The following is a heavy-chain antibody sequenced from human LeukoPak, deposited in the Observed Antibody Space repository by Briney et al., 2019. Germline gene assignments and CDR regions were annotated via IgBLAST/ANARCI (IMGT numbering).Heavy chain of an antibody. CDR2: IYYSGST. CDR3: AGGMVATEIGGNWFDP. CDR1: GGSISSYY. D-gene: IGHD5-12*01. Sequence: PSETLSLTCTVSGGSISSYYWSWIRQPPGKGLEWIGYIYYSGSTNYNPSLKSRVTISVDTSKNQFSLKLSSVTAADTAVYYCAGGMVATEIGGNWFDPWGQGTLVTVSS. J-gene: IGHJ5*02. V-gene: IGHV4-59*01.